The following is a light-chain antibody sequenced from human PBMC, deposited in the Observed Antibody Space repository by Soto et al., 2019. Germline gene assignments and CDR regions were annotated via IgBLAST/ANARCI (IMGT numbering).Light chain of an antibody. Sequence: DIQMTQSPSTLSAYVGDRATITCRASQSIDRWLAWYQQKPGKAPNLLIYNASILKSGVPSRFTASGSGTDFTLTISSLQSEDFAAYYCQQYNNWPWTFGQGTKVDI. CDR1: QSIDRW. CDR3: QQYNNWPWT. CDR2: NAS. V-gene: IGKV1-5*01. J-gene: IGKJ1*01.